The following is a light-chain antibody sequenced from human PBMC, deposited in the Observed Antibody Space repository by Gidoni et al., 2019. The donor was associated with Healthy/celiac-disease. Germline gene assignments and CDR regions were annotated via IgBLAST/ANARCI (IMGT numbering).Light chain of an antibody. Sequence: QSALTQPRSVSVSPGQSLTISCTGTSSDVGGYNYVSWSLQHPCKAPKLMIYDVSKRPSGVPDRCSGSKSVNTASLTISGLQAEDEADYYCCSYAGSYTSYVFGTGTKVTVL. CDR1: SSDVGGYNY. CDR2: DVS. V-gene: IGLV2-11*01. CDR3: CSYAGSYTSYV. J-gene: IGLJ1*01.